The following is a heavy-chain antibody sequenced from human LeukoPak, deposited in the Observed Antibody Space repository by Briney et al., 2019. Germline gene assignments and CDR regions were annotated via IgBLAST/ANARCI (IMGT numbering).Heavy chain of an antibody. J-gene: IGHJ3*02. D-gene: IGHD5-12*01. CDR3: ARDGDIVATIFGAFDI. Sequence: SVKVSCKASGGTFSSYAISWVRQAPGQGLEWMGGIIPIFGTANYAQKFQGRVTITTDESTSTAYMELSSLRSEDTAVYYCARDGDIVATIFGAFDIWGQGTMVTVSS. CDR2: IIPIFGTA. CDR1: GGTFSSYA. V-gene: IGHV1-69*05.